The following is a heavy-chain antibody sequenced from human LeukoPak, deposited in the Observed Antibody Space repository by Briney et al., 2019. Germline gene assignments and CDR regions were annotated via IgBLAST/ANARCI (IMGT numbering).Heavy chain of an antibody. CDR2: FDPEDGET. Sequence: ASVTVSCKVSGYTLTELSMHWVRQAPRKGLEWMGGFDPEDGETIYAQKFQGRVTVTEDTSTDTAYMELSSLRSEDTAVYYCATVKYYYDSSGKNFDYWGQGTLVTVSS. CDR1: GYTLTELS. J-gene: IGHJ4*02. V-gene: IGHV1-24*01. D-gene: IGHD3-22*01. CDR3: ATVKYYYDSSGKNFDY.